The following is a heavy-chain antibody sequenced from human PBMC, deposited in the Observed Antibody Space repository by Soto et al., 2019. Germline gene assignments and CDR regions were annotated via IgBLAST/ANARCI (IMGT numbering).Heavy chain of an antibody. CDR2: SYYSGST. CDR3: AREVLVPPAGIDP. V-gene: IGHV4-61*01. D-gene: IGHD2-2*01. J-gene: IGHJ5*02. CDR1: GGSVSSGSYY. Sequence: PSETLSLTCTVSGGSVSSGSYYWSWIRQPPGKGLEWIGYSYYSGSTNYNPSLKSRVTISVDTSKNQFSLKLSSVTAADTAVYYCAREVLVPPAGIDPWGQGTLVTVSS.